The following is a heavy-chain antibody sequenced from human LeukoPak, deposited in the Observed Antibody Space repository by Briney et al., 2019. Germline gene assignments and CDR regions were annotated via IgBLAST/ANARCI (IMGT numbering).Heavy chain of an antibody. Sequence: PGGSLRLSCAASGFTFDDYTMHWVRQAPGKGLVWVSLISWDGGSTYYADSVKGRFTISRDNNKNSLYLQMNSLRTEDTALYYCAKGAGSGSYYFDYWGQGTLVTVSS. D-gene: IGHD3-10*01. CDR3: AKGAGSGSYYFDY. J-gene: IGHJ4*02. CDR2: ISWDGGST. CDR1: GFTFDDYT. V-gene: IGHV3-43*01.